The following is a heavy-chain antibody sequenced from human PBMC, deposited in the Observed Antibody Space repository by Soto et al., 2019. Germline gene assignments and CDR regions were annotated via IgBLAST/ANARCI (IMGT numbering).Heavy chain of an antibody. CDR1: GFSLSTSGVG. Sequence: QISLKESGPALVKPTQTLTLTCTFSGFSLSTSGVGVGWIRQPPGKALEWLALFYWDDDTRYSPSLKSRLTITKDTSRNQVVLTMTSMDPVDTATFYCARRWLADYFDYWGQGTLVTVSS. J-gene: IGHJ4*02. V-gene: IGHV2-5*02. D-gene: IGHD5-12*01. CDR2: FYWDDDT. CDR3: ARRWLADYFDY.